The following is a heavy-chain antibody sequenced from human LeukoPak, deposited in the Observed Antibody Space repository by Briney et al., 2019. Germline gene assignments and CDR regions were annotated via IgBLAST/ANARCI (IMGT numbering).Heavy chain of an antibody. CDR2: ISGSGGST. V-gene: IGHV3-23*01. Sequence: GGSLRLSCAASGFTLSSYAMSLVRQAAGKGLEWVSAISGSGGSTYYADSVQGRFTISRDNSKNTLYLQMNSLRAEDTAVYYCAKELRFLDYWGQGTLVTVSS. CDR1: GFTLSSYA. CDR3: AKELRFLDY. J-gene: IGHJ4*02. D-gene: IGHD2-21*02.